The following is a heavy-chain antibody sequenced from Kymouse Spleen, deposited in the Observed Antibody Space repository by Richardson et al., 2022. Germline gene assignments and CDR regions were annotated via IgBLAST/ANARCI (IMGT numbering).Heavy chain of an antibody. CDR3: ARGTVTTYNWFDP. J-gene: IGHJ5*02. D-gene: IGHD4-17*01. CDR1: GGSFSGYY. V-gene: IGHV4-34*01. Sequence: QVQLQQWGAGLLKPSETLSLTCAVYGGSFSGYYWSWIRQPPGKGLEWIGEINHSGSTNYNPSLKSRVTISVDTSKNQFSLKLSSVTAADTAVYYCARGTVTTYNWFDPWGQGTLVTVSS. CDR2: INHSGST.